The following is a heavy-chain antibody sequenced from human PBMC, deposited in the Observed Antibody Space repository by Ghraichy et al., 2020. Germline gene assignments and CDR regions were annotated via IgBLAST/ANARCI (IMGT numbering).Heavy chain of an antibody. D-gene: IGHD3-3*01. CDR3: AKDRSTGTYYDFWSGYYTLNYYFDY. Sequence: GGSLRLSCAASGFTFSSYGMHWVRQAPGKGLEWVAVISYDGSNKYYADSVKGRFTISRDNSKNTLYLQMNSLRAEDMAVYYCAKDRSTGTYYDFWSGYYTLNYYFDYWGQGTLVTVSS. V-gene: IGHV3-30*18. CDR2: ISYDGSNK. J-gene: IGHJ4*02. CDR1: GFTFSSYG.